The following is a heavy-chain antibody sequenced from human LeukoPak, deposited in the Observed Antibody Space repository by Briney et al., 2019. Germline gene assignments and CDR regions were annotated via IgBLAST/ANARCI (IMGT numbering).Heavy chain of an antibody. J-gene: IGHJ4*02. D-gene: IGHD2-8*01. CDR1: GYSISSGYY. CDR3: ARSLNGYLDS. V-gene: IGHV4-38-2*01. Sequence: SETLSLTCAVSGYSISSGYYWGWIRQPPGKGLEWVGTIYHSGSTYYNPSLKSRVTISLDTSKNQFSLKLSSVTAADTAVYYCARSLNGYLDSWGQGTLVTVSS. CDR2: IYHSGST.